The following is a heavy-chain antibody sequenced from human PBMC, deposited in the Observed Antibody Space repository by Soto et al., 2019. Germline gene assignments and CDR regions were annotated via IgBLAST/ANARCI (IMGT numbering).Heavy chain of an antibody. CDR2: VYYSGST. CDR3: GRREGLATISYSFDY. D-gene: IGHD3-9*01. J-gene: IGHJ4*02. Sequence: SETLSLTCTVSGGSVSSSSYYWGWVRQPPGKGLEWIGSVYYSGSTYYNPSLESRVTISVDKSKNQFSLKLMSLSAADTAVYYCGRREGLATISYSFDYRAQRAPVTVSS. CDR1: GGSVSSSSYY. V-gene: IGHV4-39*01.